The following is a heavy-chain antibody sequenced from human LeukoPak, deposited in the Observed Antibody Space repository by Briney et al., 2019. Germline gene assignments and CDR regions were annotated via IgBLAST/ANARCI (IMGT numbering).Heavy chain of an antibody. CDR2: INPTGDST. Sequence: ASVKVSCKASGGTFSSYAISWVRQAPGQGLEWMGLINPTGDSTGYAQKFQGRVNMTRNTSISTAYMELSSLRSEDTAVYYCARKFLGSRGYYFDYWGQGTLVTVSS. CDR3: ARKFLGSRGYYFDY. D-gene: IGHD3-10*01. J-gene: IGHJ4*02. CDR1: GGTFSSYA. V-gene: IGHV1-8*02.